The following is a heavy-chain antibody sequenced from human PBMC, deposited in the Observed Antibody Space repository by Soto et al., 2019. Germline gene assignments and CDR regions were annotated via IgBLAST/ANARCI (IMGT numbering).Heavy chain of an antibody. CDR3: ARGVRTGLYGMDV. J-gene: IGHJ6*02. CDR1: GGTXINYA. V-gene: IGHV1-69*13. CDR2: IIPMFGTS. Sequence: SXKVSCMASGGTXINYAIRLVRQAPGQGLEWVGGIIPMFGTSNYAQNFQGRVSITADESTSTAYMELSSLRSEDTAVYYCARGVRTGLYGMDVWGQGTTVTVSS. D-gene: IGHD3-10*01.